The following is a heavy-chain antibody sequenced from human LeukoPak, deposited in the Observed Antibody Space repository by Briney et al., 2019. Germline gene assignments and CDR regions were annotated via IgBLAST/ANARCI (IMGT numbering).Heavy chain of an antibody. D-gene: IGHD6-13*01. J-gene: IGHJ4*02. Sequence: PSETLSLTCTASGDSIGGSNYYWAWIRQSPGKGLEWIGSVFYSGNTYYNPSLKSRVTISVDTSKNQFSLNLYSVTAADKATYYCARRGITYSSSFFAYWGQGTLVTVSS. CDR3: ARRGITYSSSFFAY. CDR2: VFYSGNT. V-gene: IGHV4-39*01. CDR1: GDSIGGSNYY.